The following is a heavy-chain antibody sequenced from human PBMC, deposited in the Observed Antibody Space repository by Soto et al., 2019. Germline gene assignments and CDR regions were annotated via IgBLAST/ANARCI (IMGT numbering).Heavy chain of an antibody. Sequence: QLQLQESGPGLVKPSETLSLTCTVSGGSISSGGYYWGWIRQPPGKGLEWIGSIYYSGTTYYSPSLKSRVPISQDTSKNPFSLQLSSVPAADTAVYYCARSLGYCSTTTCYALDYWGQGTLVTVSS. V-gene: IGHV4-39*01. CDR2: IYYSGTT. J-gene: IGHJ4*02. CDR3: ARSLGYCSTTTCYALDY. CDR1: GGSISSGGYY. D-gene: IGHD2-2*01.